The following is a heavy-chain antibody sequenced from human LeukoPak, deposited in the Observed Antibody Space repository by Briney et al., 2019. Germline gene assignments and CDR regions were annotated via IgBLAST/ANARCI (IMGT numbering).Heavy chain of an antibody. J-gene: IGHJ3*02. CDR2: FDPEDGET. CDR3: ATDLAILGVTPRAFDI. CDR1: GYTLTELS. V-gene: IGHV1-24*01. D-gene: IGHD3-3*01. Sequence: ASVKVSCKVSGYTLTELSMHWVRQAPGKGLEWMGGFDPEDGETICVQKFQGRVTMTEDTSTDTAYMELSSLRSEDTAVYYCATDLAILGVTPRAFDIWGQGTMVTVSS.